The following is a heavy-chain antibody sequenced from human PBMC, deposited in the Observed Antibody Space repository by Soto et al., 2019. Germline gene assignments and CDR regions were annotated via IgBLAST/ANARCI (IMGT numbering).Heavy chain of an antibody. Sequence: GGSLILSWASSELPFSSYVIHWVRPAPGKGLEWVAVISYDGSNKYYAGSVKGRFTISRDNSKNTLYLQMNSLRAEDTAVYYCARDPSEIYYFDYWGQGTMVTGSS. CDR1: ELPFSSYV. CDR3: ARDPSEIYYFDY. V-gene: IGHV3-30-3*01. J-gene: IGHJ4*02. CDR2: ISYDGSNK.